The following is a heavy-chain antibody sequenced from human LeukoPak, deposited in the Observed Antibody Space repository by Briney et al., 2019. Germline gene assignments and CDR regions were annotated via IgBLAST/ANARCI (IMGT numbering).Heavy chain of an antibody. V-gene: IGHV3-53*01. Sequence: AGGSLRLSCAASGFTVSSNYMSWVRQAPGKGLEWVSVIYSGGSTYYADSVKGRFTISRDNSKNTLYLQMNSLRAEDTAVYYCARDDPYSSSPGVWGKGTTVTVSS. D-gene: IGHD6-13*01. CDR1: GFTVSSNY. CDR3: ARDDPYSSSPGV. CDR2: IYSGGST. J-gene: IGHJ6*04.